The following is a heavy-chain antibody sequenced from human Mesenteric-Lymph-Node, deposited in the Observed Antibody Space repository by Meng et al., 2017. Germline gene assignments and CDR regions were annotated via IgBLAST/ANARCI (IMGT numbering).Heavy chain of an antibody. CDR2: ISSSSSYI. CDR1: GFTFSSYS. V-gene: IGHV3-21*01. Sequence: GESLKISCAASGFTFSSYSMNWVRQAPGKGLEWVSSISSSSSYIYYADSVKGRFTISRDNAKNSLYLQMNSLRAEDTAVYYCARAYRRDGYNCDYWGQGTLVTVSS. CDR3: ARAYRRDGYNCDY. D-gene: IGHD5-24*01. J-gene: IGHJ4*02.